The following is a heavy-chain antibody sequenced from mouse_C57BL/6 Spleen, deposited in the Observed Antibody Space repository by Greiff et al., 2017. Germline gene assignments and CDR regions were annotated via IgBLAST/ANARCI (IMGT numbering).Heavy chain of an antibody. CDR3: ARGGTTVVADWYFDV. D-gene: IGHD1-1*01. V-gene: IGHV14-2*01. CDR2: IDPEDGET. J-gene: IGHJ1*03. Sequence: EVKLQESGAELVKPGASVKLSCTASGFNIKDYYMHWVKQRTEQGLEWIGRIDPEDGETKYAPKFQGKATITADTSSNTAYLQLSSLTSEDTAVYYCARGGTTVVADWYFDVWGTGTTVTVSS. CDR1: GFNIKDYY.